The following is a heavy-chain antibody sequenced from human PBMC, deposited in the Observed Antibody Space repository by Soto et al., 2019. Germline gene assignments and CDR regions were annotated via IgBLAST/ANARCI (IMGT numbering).Heavy chain of an antibody. CDR3: ESGRGAAADDFDF. V-gene: IGHV3-11*05. J-gene: IGHJ4*02. D-gene: IGHD6-13*01. CDR2: ISSSTSHT. CDR1: GFTFSDYY. Sequence: QVQLVESGGGLVKPGGSLRLSCAVSGFTFSDYYMTWIRQAPGKGLEWVSYISSSTSHTNYADSVKGRFTISRDNAKNSLFLQMNSLRAEDTAVYYCESGRGAAADDFDFWGQGTLVTVSS.